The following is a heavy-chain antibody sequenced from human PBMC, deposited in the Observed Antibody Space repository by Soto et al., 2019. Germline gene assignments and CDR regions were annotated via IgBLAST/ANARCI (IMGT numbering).Heavy chain of an antibody. CDR2: ISGSGGST. Sequence: QSGGSLRLSCAASGFTFSSYAMSWVRQAPGKGLEWVSAISGSGGSTYYADSVKGRFTISRDNSKNTLYLQMNSLRAEDTAVYYCAKGGYYYDSSGYYYFDYWGQGTLVTVSS. J-gene: IGHJ4*02. D-gene: IGHD3-22*01. V-gene: IGHV3-23*01. CDR1: GFTFSSYA. CDR3: AKGGYYYDSSGYYYFDY.